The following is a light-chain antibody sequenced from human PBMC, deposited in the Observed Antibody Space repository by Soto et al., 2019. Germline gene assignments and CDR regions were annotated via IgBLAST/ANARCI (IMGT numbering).Light chain of an antibody. CDR1: QSIHNW. J-gene: IGKJ2*01. CDR2: KAS. V-gene: IGKV1-5*03. CDR3: QHYTSFYT. Sequence: IQMTQSPSTLSAFIGDRITISCRASQSIHNWLAWYQQKPGKAPKLLIHKASTLQSGVPSRFSGSGSGSDFTLTISRLPDDDVATYYYQHYTSFYTFGRGTKVEV.